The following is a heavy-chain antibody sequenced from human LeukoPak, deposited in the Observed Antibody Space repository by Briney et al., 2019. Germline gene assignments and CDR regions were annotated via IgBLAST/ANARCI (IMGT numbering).Heavy chain of an antibody. CDR1: GYTFTSYY. Sequence: ASVTVSCKASGYTFTSYYMHWVRQAPGQGLEWMGIINPSGGSTSYAQKFQGRVTMTRDTSTSTVYMELSSLRSEDTAVYYCARGATGMYYYYGMDVWGQGTTVTVSS. D-gene: IGHD1-1*01. V-gene: IGHV1-46*01. J-gene: IGHJ6*02. CDR2: INPSGGST. CDR3: ARGATGMYYYYGMDV.